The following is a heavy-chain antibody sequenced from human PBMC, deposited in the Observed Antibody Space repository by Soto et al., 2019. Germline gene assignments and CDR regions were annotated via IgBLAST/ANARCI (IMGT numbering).Heavy chain of an antibody. CDR1: GYTFSSYY. CDR3: ARALGYCISTSCPPDY. D-gene: IGHD2-2*01. J-gene: IGHJ4*02. Sequence: GASVKVSCKASGYTFSSYYMNWVRQAPGQGLEWLGIINPSGGYTTYAQRFLGRVTMTSDTSTSTVHMELGSLTSEDTAVYYCARALGYCISTSCPPDYWGQGTLVTVSS. V-gene: IGHV1-46*01. CDR2: INPSGGYT.